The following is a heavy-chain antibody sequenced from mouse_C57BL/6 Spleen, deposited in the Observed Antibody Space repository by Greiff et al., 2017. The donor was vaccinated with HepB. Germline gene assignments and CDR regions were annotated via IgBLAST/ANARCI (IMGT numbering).Heavy chain of an antibody. CDR1: GFTFSSYT. V-gene: IGHV5-9*01. J-gene: IGHJ2*01. CDR3: ARHEPMCNYYIDY. Sequence: EVKVEESGGGLVKPGGSLKLSCAASGFTFSSYTMSWVRQTPEKRLEWVATISGGGGNTYYPDSVKGRFTISRDNAKNTLYLQMSSLRSEDTALYYCARHEPMCNYYIDYWGQGTTLTVSS. D-gene: IGHD2-1*01. CDR2: ISGGGGNT.